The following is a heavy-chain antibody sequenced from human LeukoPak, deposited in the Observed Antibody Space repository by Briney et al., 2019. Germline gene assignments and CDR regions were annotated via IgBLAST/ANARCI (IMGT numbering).Heavy chain of an antibody. Sequence: GGSLRLSCAASGFTFSYYWMHWVRQAPGKGLVWVSRISDDGSRTTYADSVKGRFAISRDNAKNTLYLQMNSLRAEDTAVYYCAGDDGFYSDRRFQDYCGQGTLVTVSS. CDR3: AGDDGFYSDRRFQDY. V-gene: IGHV3-74*01. CDR1: GFTFSYYW. D-gene: IGHD2/OR15-2a*01. J-gene: IGHJ4*02. CDR2: ISDDGSRT.